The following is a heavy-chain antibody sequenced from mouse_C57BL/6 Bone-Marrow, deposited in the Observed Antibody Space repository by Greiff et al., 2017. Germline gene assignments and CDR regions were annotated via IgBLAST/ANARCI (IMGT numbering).Heavy chain of an antibody. D-gene: IGHD1-1*01. V-gene: IGHV14-4*01. CDR2: IDPENGDT. J-gene: IGHJ2*01. Sequence: DVQLQESGAELVRPGASVKLSCTASGFNIKDDYMHWVKQRPEQGLEWIGWIDPENGDTEYASKFQGKATITADTSSNTAYLQLSSLTSEDTAVYYCTLYYYGSSYVSFDYWGQGTTRTVSS. CDR1: GFNIKDDY. CDR3: TLYYYGSSYVSFDY.